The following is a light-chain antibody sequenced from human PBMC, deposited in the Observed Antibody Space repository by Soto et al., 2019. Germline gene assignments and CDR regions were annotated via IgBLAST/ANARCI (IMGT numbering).Light chain of an antibody. CDR2: GAS. CDR3: QQYGSSPRGT. CDR1: QSVSRN. Sequence: EIVMTQSPATLSVSPGERATLSCRASQSVSRNLAWYQQKPGQAPRLLIYGASTRATGIPARFSGSGSGTDFTLTISRLEPEDFAVYYCQQYGSSPRGTFGQGTKVEIK. J-gene: IGKJ1*01. V-gene: IGKV3-20*01.